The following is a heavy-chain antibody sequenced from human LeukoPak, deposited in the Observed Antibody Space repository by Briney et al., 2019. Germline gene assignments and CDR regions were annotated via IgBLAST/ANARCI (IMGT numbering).Heavy chain of an antibody. D-gene: IGHD3-22*01. Sequence: PGGSLRLSCAASGFTVSSNYMSWVRQAPGKGLEWVSSITSSSSYIYYADSVKGRFTISRDNAKNSLYLQMNSLRAEDTAVYYCARGFRVVDFWGQGALVTVSS. CDR3: ARGFRVVDF. J-gene: IGHJ4*02. V-gene: IGHV3-21*01. CDR1: GFTVSSNY. CDR2: ITSSSSYI.